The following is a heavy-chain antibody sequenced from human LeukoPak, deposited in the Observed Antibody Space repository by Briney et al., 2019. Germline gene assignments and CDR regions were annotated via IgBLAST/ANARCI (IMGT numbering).Heavy chain of an antibody. Sequence: QPGGSLRLSCVASGFTFSDYWMSWVHQDPGKGLEWVANIKHDGSEKYFVDSVRGRFTISRDNAKNSLYLQMNGLTAEDTAVYFCARSRRDGYLDLWGRGTLVTVSS. CDR1: GFTFSDYW. CDR2: IKHDGSEK. V-gene: IGHV3-7*05. CDR3: ARSRRDGYLDL. D-gene: IGHD5-24*01. J-gene: IGHJ2*01.